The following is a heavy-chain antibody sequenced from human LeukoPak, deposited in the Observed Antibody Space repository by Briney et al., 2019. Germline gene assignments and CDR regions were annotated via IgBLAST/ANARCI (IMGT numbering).Heavy chain of an antibody. CDR2: FMPLFGTA. Sequence: SVKVSCKPSGGTFNNSAISWVRQAPGQGLEWLGGFMPLFGTAAYAQKFQGRVTITKDESTRTVYLELTSLTSDDTAVYYCARDVHGDYGSGWFDPWGQGTLVSVSS. CDR3: ARDVHGDYGSGWFDP. D-gene: IGHD4-17*01. J-gene: IGHJ5*02. V-gene: IGHV1-69*05. CDR1: GGTFNNSA.